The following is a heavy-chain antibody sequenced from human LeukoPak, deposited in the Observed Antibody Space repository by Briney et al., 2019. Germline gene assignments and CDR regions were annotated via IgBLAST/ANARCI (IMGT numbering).Heavy chain of an antibody. D-gene: IGHD2-8*01. CDR1: GGSISSSSYY. J-gene: IGHJ4*02. V-gene: IGHV4-39*01. Sequence: KTSETLSLTCTVSGGSISSSSYYWGWIRQPPGKGLEWIGSIYYSGSSYYTPSLKSRLTISVDTSKDQFSLKLTSVTAADTAVYYCAASGYSTRWYYYDFWGQGTLVTVSS. CDR2: IYYSGSS. CDR3: AASGYSTRWYYYDF.